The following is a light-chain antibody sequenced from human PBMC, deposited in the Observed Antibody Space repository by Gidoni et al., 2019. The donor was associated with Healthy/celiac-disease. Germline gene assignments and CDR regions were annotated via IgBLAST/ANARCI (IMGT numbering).Light chain of an antibody. J-gene: IGKJ5*01. V-gene: IGKV3-20*01. CDR3: QQYGSD. CDR1: QSVSSSY. Sequence: EFALTQSPGTLSLSPGERATRSCRASQSVSSSYLAWYQQKPCQAPRLLIYGASSRATGIPDRFSGSGSGTDFTLTISRLEPEDFAVYYCQQYGSDFXQXTRLEIK. CDR2: GAS.